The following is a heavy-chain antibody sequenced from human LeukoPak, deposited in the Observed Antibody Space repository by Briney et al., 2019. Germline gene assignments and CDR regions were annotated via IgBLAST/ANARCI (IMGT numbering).Heavy chain of an antibody. Sequence: GASVKVSCKASGYTFTSYGISWVRQAPGQGLEWMGWISAYNGNTNYAQKLQGRVTMTTDTSTSTAYMELRSLRSDDTAVYYCARDGETYYYDSSGSKGIWGQGTMVTVSS. J-gene: IGHJ3*02. CDR1: GYTFTSYG. V-gene: IGHV1-18*01. CDR2: ISAYNGNT. D-gene: IGHD3-22*01. CDR3: ARDGETYYYDSSGSKGI.